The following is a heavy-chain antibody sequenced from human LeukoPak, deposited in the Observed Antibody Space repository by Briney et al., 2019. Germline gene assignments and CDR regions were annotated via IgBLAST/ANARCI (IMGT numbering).Heavy chain of an antibody. V-gene: IGHV3-23*01. CDR1: GFTFSSYA. CDR2: ISGSGGST. Sequence: GGSLRLSCAASGFTFSSYAMSWVRQAPGKGLEWVSAISGSGGSTYYADSVKGRFTISRDNSKNTLYLQMNSLRAEDTAVYYCAKNLEYSSGWNYYYGMDVWGQGTTVTVSS. J-gene: IGHJ6*02. D-gene: IGHD6-19*01. CDR3: AKNLEYSSGWNYYYGMDV.